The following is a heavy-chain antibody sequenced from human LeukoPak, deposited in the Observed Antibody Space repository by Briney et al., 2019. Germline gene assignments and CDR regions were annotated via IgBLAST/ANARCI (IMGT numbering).Heavy chain of an antibody. CDR1: GFTFSNAW. D-gene: IGHD4-17*01. Sequence: AGGSLRLSCAASGFTFSNAWMNWVRQAPGKGLEWVGRIKGKTDGGTTDYAAPVKGRFTISRDDSKNTLYLQMNSLKTEDTAVYYCTTDPHGDYVVSWGQGTLVTVSS. V-gene: IGHV3-15*01. CDR3: TTDPHGDYVVS. J-gene: IGHJ4*02. CDR2: IKGKTDGGTT.